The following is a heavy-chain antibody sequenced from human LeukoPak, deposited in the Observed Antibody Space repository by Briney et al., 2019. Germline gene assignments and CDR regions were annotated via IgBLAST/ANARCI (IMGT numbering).Heavy chain of an antibody. CDR1: GGSISSSSYY. CDR3: ARDPRRFGTYGMDV. D-gene: IGHD3-10*01. J-gene: IGHJ6*02. Sequence: SETLSLTCTVSGGSISSSSYYWGWIRQPPGKGLEWIGSIYYSGSTNYNPSLKSRVTISVDTSKNQFSLKLSSVTAADTAVYYCARDPRRFGTYGMDVWGQGTTVTVSS. CDR2: IYYSGST. V-gene: IGHV4-39*07.